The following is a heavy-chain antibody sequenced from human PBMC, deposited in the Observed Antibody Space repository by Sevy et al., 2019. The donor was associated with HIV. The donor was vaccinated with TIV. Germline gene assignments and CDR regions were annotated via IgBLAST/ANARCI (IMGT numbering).Heavy chain of an antibody. CDR1: GFTFAKYS. CDR2: FSFGCGRI. V-gene: IGHV3-23*01. CDR3: AREGCTQPHDY. Sequence: GGSLRLSCAASGFTFAKYSMTWVRQAPGKGLEWVSTFSFGCGRINYADSVKGRFTISRDDSKDTLFLQMNSLRAEDTATYFCAREGCTQPHDYWGQGTLVTVSS. J-gene: IGHJ4*02. D-gene: IGHD2-8*01.